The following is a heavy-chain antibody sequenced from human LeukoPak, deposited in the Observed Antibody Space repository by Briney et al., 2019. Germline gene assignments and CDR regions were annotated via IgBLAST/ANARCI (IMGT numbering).Heavy chain of an antibody. CDR1: GFTFDDYS. CDR3: AREVRGVLRYYMDV. CDR2: ITWDGDNT. V-gene: IGHV3-43*01. Sequence: GGSLRLSCAASGFTFDDYSMHWVRQAPGKGLEWVSLITWDGDNTYYADSVKGRFTISRDNAKNSLYLQMNSLRAEDMALYYCAREVRGVLRYYMDVWGKGTTVTVSS. D-gene: IGHD3-10*01. J-gene: IGHJ6*03.